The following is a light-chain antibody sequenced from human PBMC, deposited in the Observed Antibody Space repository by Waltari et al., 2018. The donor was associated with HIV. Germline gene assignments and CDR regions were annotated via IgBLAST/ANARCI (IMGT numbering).Light chain of an antibody. V-gene: IGLV2-11*01. CDR1: SSDVGGSHP. CDR3: CSYAGTYTYVL. Sequence: QSALTQPRSVSGSPGQSVTIPCTGTSSDVGGSHPVSCYLQHPGKVPKLIIYEVIKRPSGVPDRFSGSKSGNTASLTISGLQTEDEADYFCCSYAGTYTYVLFGGGTKLTVL. J-gene: IGLJ3*02. CDR2: EVI.